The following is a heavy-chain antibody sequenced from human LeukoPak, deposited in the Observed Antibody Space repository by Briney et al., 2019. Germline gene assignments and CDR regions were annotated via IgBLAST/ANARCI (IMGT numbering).Heavy chain of an antibody. V-gene: IGHV4-39*01. CDR3: ARHSMFPGYDFRSGYHGAFDI. J-gene: IGHJ3*02. Sequence: SETLSLTCTVSGGSISSYYWGWIRQPPGKGLEWIGSIYYSGSTYHNPSLKSRVTISVDTSKNQFSLKLSSVTAADTAVYYCARHSMFPGYDFRSGYHGAFDIWGQGTMVTVSS. D-gene: IGHD3-3*01. CDR2: IYYSGST. CDR1: GGSISSYY.